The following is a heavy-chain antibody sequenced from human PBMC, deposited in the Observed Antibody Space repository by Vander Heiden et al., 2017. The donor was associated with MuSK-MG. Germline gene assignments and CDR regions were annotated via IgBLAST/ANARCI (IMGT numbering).Heavy chain of an antibody. Sequence: EVQLVESGGGLIQPGRSLRLSCEVSGFTFDDYGMHWVRQAPGKGLEWVSGISWNSGSVGYADSVKGRFTISRDNAKNSLYLQMNSLRTEDVALYYCGKDSVFRWHSSGYPTMDAWGQGTSVTAPS. CDR2: ISWNSGSV. D-gene: IGHD3-22*01. CDR3: GKDSVFRWHSSGYPTMDA. V-gene: IGHV3-9*03. J-gene: IGHJ6*02. CDR1: GFTFDDYG.